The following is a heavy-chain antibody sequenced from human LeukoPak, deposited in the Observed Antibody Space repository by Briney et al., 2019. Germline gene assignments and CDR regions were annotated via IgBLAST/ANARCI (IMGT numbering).Heavy chain of an antibody. D-gene: IGHD7-27*01. CDR2: INPNSGGT. CDR3: APLLQLTETGVSN. J-gene: IGHJ3*01. Sequence: ASVKVSCKASGYTFTGYYMHWVRQAPGQGLEWMGWINPNSGGTNYAQKFQGRVTMTRDTSISTAYMELSRLRSDDTAVYYCAPLLQLTETGVSNWGQGTMVTVSS. CDR1: GYTFTGYY. V-gene: IGHV1-2*02.